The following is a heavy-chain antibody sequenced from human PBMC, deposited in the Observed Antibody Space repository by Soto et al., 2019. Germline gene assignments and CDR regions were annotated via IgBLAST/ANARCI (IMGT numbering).Heavy chain of an antibody. CDR3: AKDGASGSYPPYYYFGMDV. V-gene: IGHV3-23*01. Sequence: EVQLLESGGGLVQPGGSLRLSCAASGFTFSSDAMSWVRQAPGKGLEGGSRISGSGGNAYYAAPVQGRFAISRNNSKNTLRLQMNSLRADDTAVYYCAKDGASGSYPPYYYFGMDVWGQGTTVTVSS. D-gene: IGHD1-26*01. J-gene: IGHJ6*02. CDR2: ISGSGGNA. CDR1: GFTFSSDA.